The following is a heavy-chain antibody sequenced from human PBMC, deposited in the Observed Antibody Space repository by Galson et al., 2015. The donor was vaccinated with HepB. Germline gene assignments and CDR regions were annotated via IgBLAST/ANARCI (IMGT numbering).Heavy chain of an antibody. Sequence: SVKVSCKASGYTFTGYYMHWVRQAPGQGLEWVGRINPNSGGTNYAQKFQGRVTMTRDTSISTAYMELSRLRSDDTAVYYCARVYRADRAVAGIGYWGQGTLVTVSS. CDR1: GYTFTGYY. CDR2: INPNSGGT. V-gene: IGHV1-2*06. D-gene: IGHD6-19*01. J-gene: IGHJ4*02. CDR3: ARVYRADRAVAGIGY.